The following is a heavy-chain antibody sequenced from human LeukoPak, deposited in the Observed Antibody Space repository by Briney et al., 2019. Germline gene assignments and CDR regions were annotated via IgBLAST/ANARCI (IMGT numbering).Heavy chain of an antibody. V-gene: IGHV4-39*01. CDR3: AKTTGSSTSWYWRELDY. J-gene: IGHJ4*02. CDR1: GGSISSSPYH. D-gene: IGHD6-13*01. CDR2: IDYRGTT. Sequence: SETLSLTCIVSGGSISSSPYHWGWIRQPPGKGLEWIGSIDYRGTTHCNPSLKSRVTISVDTSRNQFSLTLISVTAADTAVYYCAKTTGSSTSWYWRELDYRGQGTLVTVSS.